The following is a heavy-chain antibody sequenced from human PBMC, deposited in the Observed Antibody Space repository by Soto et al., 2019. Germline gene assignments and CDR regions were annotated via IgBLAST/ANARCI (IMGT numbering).Heavy chain of an antibody. V-gene: IGHV3-23*01. J-gene: IGHJ4*02. Sequence: QLLASGGGLVQPGGSRSLSCAASGFNFGDYTMTWVRQAPGKGLVWISTISGGGGNSYYADVVKGRFTITRDNAKNPLSLQMNILQGEDTALYYWEKVTFGVSWALDLWGQGTLVTVSS. CDR2: ISGGGGNS. CDR3: EKVTFGVSWALDL. D-gene: IGHD2-15*01. CDR1: GFNFGDYT.